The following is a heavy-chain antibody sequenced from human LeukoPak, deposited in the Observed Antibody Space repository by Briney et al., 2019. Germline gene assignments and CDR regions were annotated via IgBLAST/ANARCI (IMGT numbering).Heavy chain of an antibody. V-gene: IGHV4-34*01. J-gene: IGHJ4*02. Sequence: KPSETLSLTCAVYGGSFSGYYWSWIRQPPGKGLEWIGEINHSGSTNYNPSLKSRVTISVDTSKNQFSLKLSSVTAADTAVYYCARVVVIEATGGFDYWGQGTLVTVSS. CDR3: ARVVVIEATGGFDY. CDR1: GGSFSGYY. D-gene: IGHD3-22*01. CDR2: INHSGST.